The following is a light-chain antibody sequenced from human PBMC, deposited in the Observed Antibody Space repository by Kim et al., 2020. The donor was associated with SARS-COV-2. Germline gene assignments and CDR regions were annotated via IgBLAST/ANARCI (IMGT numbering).Light chain of an antibody. CDR2: DAS. CDR3: QHRQT. Sequence: TLPASVGDRVTITCRATQYVTRGLAWYQQKPGRAPKLLIYDASTLDRGVPSRFRGSGSGTEFTLTINSLQPDDFASYYCQHRQTFGQGTKVDIK. J-gene: IGKJ1*01. V-gene: IGKV1-5*01. CDR1: QYVTRG.